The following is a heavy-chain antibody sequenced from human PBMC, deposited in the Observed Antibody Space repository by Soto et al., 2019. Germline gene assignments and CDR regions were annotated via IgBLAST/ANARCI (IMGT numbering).Heavy chain of an antibody. Sequence: SETLSLTCSVSGGSISTSDDYWGWIRQPPGKGLEWIGSIYYSGSTHYNPSLKSRVTISVDTSKNHFSLKLSSVTAADTAVYYCARLSAYDNDSSAYWFGYWGQGTLVTVSS. V-gene: IGHV4-39*02. CDR3: ARLSAYDNDSSAYWFGY. J-gene: IGHJ4*02. D-gene: IGHD3-22*01. CDR2: IYYSGST. CDR1: GGSISTSDDY.